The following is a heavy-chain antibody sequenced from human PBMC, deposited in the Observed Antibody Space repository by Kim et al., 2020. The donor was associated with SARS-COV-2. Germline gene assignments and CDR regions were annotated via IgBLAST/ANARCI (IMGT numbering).Heavy chain of an antibody. D-gene: IGHD2-21*01. V-gene: IGHV1-69*11. Sequence: SVKVSCKTSGGTFDTYAINWVRQASGQGPEWMGNIIPVLRSSNYAQKFQGRVTFTAEASTTTVYMELHSLTSDDTAVYYCARVRDLGVAWFDPWGQGTLVTVSS. CDR2: IIPVLRSS. J-gene: IGHJ5*02. CDR3: ARVRDLGVAWFDP. CDR1: GGTFDTYA.